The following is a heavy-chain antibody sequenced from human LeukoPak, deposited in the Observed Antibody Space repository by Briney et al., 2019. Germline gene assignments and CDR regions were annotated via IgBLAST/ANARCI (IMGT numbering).Heavy chain of an antibody. Sequence: SETLSLTCAVYGGSFSGYYWSCIRQPPGKGLEWIGEINHSGSTNYNPSLKSRVTISVDTSKNQFSLKLSSVTAADTAVYYCARGRVNYYYYYGMDVWGQGTTVTVSS. D-gene: IGHD3-3*01. J-gene: IGHJ6*02. CDR2: INHSGST. V-gene: IGHV4-34*01. CDR3: ARGRVNYYYYYGMDV. CDR1: GGSFSGYY.